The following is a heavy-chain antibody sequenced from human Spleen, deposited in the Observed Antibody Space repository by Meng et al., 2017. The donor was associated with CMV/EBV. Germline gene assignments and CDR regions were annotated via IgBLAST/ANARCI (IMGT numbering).Heavy chain of an antibody. CDR3: AREREDRIYGGTTDYYYYGMDV. CDR1: GFTFSGYA. Sequence: GGSLRLSCAASGFTFSGYAMSWVRQAPGKGLEWVSSISSSSTYIYYADSLKGRFTISRDNAKISLYLQMNSLRAEDTAVYYCAREREDRIYGGTTDYYYYGMDVWGQGTTVTVSS. V-gene: IGHV3-21*01. D-gene: IGHD1-7*01. CDR2: ISSSSTYI. J-gene: IGHJ6*02.